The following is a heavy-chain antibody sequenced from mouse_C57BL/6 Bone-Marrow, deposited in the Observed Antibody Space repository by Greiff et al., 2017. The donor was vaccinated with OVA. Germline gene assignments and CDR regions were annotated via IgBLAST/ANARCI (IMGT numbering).Heavy chain of an antibody. Sequence: VQLQQSGAELARPGASVKLSCKASGYTFTSYGISWVKQRTGQGLEWIGEIYPRSGNTYYNEKFKGKATLTADKSSSTAYMELRILTSDDSAVYFCAREAFSTTVVGAYWGQGTLVTVSA. V-gene: IGHV1-81*01. J-gene: IGHJ3*01. D-gene: IGHD1-1*01. CDR2: IYPRSGNT. CDR1: GYTFTSYG. CDR3: AREAFSTTVVGAY.